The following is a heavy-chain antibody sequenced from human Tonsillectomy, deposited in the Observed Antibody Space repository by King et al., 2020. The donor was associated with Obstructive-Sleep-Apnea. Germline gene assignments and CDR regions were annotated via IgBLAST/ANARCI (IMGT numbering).Heavy chain of an antibody. Sequence: QLQESGPGLVKPSETLSLTCTVSGGSISSSSYYWGWIRQPPGQGLEWIGSIYYSGSTYYNPSLKSRVTISVDTSKNQFSLKLSSVTAADTAVYYCASKPYYYDSSGYYYGFDYWGQGTLVTVSS. CDR1: GGSISSSSYY. CDR2: IYYSGST. J-gene: IGHJ4*02. V-gene: IGHV4-39*07. D-gene: IGHD3-22*01. CDR3: ASKPYYYDSSGYYYGFDY.